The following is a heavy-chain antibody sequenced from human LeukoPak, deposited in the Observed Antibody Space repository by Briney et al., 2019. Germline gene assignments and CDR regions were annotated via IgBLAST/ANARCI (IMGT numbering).Heavy chain of an antibody. V-gene: IGHV1-2*02. Sequence: GASVKVSCKASGYTFTGYFMHWVRQAPGQGLEWMGWINPNSGGTNFAQKFQGRVTMTRDTSISTAYMELSRLRSDDTAVYYCARGYRVTTFHWFDSWGQGTLVTVSS. J-gene: IGHJ5*01. CDR3: ARGYRVTTFHWFDS. CDR1: GYTFTGYF. CDR2: INPNSGGT. D-gene: IGHD4-17*01.